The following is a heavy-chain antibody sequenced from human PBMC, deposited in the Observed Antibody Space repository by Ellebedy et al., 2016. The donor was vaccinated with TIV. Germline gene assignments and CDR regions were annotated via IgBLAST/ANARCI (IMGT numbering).Heavy chain of an antibody. CDR3: ARGAWGSYRSYFDY. D-gene: IGHD3-16*02. J-gene: IGHJ4*02. CDR2: IIPIFGTA. V-gene: IGHV1-69*13. Sequence: AASVKVSCKASGGTFSSYAISWVRQAPGQGLEWMGGIIPIFGTANYAQKFQGRVTITADESTSTAYMELSSLRSEDTAVYYCARGAWGSYRSYFDYWGQGTLVTVSS. CDR1: GGTFSSYA.